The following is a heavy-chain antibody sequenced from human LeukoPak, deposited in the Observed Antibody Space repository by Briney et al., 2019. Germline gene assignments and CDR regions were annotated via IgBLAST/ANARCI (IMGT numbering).Heavy chain of an antibody. Sequence: GGSLRLSCAASGFTVSSDYMSWVRQAPGKGLEWVSVIYSSSITSYADSVKGRFTISRHNSKNTLYLQMNSLRADDTAVYYCARGRGAANDAFDIWGQGTMVTVSS. CDR3: ARGRGAANDAFDI. CDR2: IYSSSIT. V-gene: IGHV3-53*04. J-gene: IGHJ3*02. D-gene: IGHD3-10*01. CDR1: GFTVSSDY.